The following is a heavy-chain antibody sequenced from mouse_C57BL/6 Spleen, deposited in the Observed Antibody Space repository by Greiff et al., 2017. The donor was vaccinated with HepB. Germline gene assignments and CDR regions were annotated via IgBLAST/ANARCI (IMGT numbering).Heavy chain of an antibody. CDR1: GFTFSSYA. CDR2: ISSGGDYI. Sequence: EVQVVESGEGLVKPGGSLKLSCAASGFTFSSYAMSWVRQTPEKRLEWVAYISSGGDYIYYADTVKGQFTISRDNARNTLYLQMSSLKSEDTAMYYCTRGEIYYYGSSYFDYWGQGTTLTVSS. D-gene: IGHD1-1*01. V-gene: IGHV5-9-1*02. J-gene: IGHJ2*01. CDR3: TRGEIYYYGSSYFDY.